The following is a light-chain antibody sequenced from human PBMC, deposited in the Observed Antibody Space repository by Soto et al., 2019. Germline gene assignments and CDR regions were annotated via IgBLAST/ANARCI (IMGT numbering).Light chain of an antibody. CDR1: QTISSW. V-gene: IGKV1-5*03. CDR2: KAS. CDR3: QHYNSYSEA. Sequence: DIHMTQSHSTLSGSLSHRFPLTFRASQTISSWLAWYQQKPGKAPKLLIYKASTLDSGVPSRFSGSGSGTEFTLTISSLQPDDFATYYCQHYNSYSEAFGQGTKVDIK. J-gene: IGKJ1*01.